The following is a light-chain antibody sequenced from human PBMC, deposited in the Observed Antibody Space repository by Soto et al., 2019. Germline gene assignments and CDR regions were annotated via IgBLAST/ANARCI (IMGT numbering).Light chain of an antibody. V-gene: IGKV3-15*01. CDR1: QSVSSN. J-gene: IGKJ5*01. CDR2: GAS. CDR3: QQSYTTPRT. Sequence: EIVMTQSPATLSVSPGERATLSCRASQSVSSNLAWYQQKPGQAPRLLIYGASTRATGIPARFSGSGSGTDFTLIISSLQPEDFATYYCQQSYTTPRTFGQGTRL.